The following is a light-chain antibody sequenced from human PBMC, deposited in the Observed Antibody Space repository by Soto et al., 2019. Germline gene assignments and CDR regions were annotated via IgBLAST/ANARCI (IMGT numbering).Light chain of an antibody. Sequence: EIVLTQSPGTLSLSPVERATLSCRASQSVSSSYLAWYQQKPGQAPRLLIYGASSRATGIPDRFNGSGSGTDFTLTISRLEPEDFAVYYCQQYGSSPPTFGQGTKVDIK. CDR2: GAS. V-gene: IGKV3-20*01. J-gene: IGKJ1*01. CDR1: QSVSSSY. CDR3: QQYGSSPPT.